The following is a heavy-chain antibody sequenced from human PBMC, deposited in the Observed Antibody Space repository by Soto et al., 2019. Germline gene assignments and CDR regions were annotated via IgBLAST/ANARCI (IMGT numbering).Heavy chain of an antibody. CDR1: GYTFTSYA. Sequence: ASVKVSCKASGYTFTSYAMHWVRQAPGQRLEWMGWINAGNGNTKYSQKFQGRVTITTATSANTAYMELSSLRSDDTAMYYCARDRLRGYDRSVFSSWGQGTMVTVSS. J-gene: IGHJ5*02. V-gene: IGHV1-3*01. CDR2: INAGNGNT. CDR3: ARDRLRGYDRSVFSS. D-gene: IGHD3-22*01.